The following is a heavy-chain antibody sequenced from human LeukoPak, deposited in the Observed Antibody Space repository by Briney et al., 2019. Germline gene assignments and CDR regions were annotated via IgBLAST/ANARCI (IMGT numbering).Heavy chain of an antibody. D-gene: IGHD3-10*01. CDR3: ARDRHYYGSGSYYLNPFDY. J-gene: IGHJ4*02. CDR1: GYSISSGYY. Sequence: SETLSLTCAVSGYSISSGYYWGWIRQPPGKGLEWIGSIYHSGSTNYNPSLKSRVTMSVDTSKNQFSLKLSSVTAADTAVYYCARDRHYYGSGSYYLNPFDYWGQGTLVTVSS. CDR2: IYHSGST. V-gene: IGHV4-38-2*02.